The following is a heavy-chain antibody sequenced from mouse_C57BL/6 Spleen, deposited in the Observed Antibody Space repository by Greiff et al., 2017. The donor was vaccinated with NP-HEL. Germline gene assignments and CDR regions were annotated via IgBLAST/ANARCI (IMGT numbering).Heavy chain of an antibody. J-gene: IGHJ2*01. CDR3: ARDYYGSSYNN. V-gene: IGHV1-80*01. D-gene: IGHD1-1*01. Sequence: VQLQQSGAELVKSGASVKISCKASGYAFSSYWMNWVKQRPGKGLEWIGQIYLGDGDTNYNGKCTGKATLTADKSSSTAYMQLSSLTSEGSAVFFCARDYYGSSYNNWGQGTTLTVSS. CDR2: IYLGDGDT. CDR1: GYAFSSYW.